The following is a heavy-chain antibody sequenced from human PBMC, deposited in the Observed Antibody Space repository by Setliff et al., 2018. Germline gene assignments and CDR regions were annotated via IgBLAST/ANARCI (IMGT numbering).Heavy chain of an antibody. J-gene: IGHJ4*02. Sequence: PSETLSLTCTVSGGSISSGSYYWSWIRQPAGKGLEWIGHIYTSGSTNYNPSLKSRVTISVDTSKNQFSLKLSSVTAADTAVYYCARTGTYRYFDYWGQGALVTVSS. V-gene: IGHV4-61*09. CDR2: IYTSGST. D-gene: IGHD1-1*01. CDR1: GGSISSGSYY. CDR3: ARTGTYRYFDY.